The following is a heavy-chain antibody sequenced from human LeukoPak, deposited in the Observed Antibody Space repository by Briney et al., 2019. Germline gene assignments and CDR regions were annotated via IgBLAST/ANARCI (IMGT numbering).Heavy chain of an antibody. Sequence: SETLSLTRAVSGYSISSSNWWGWIRQPPGKELEWIGYIYYSGSTYYNPSLKSRVTMSVDTSKNQFSLKLSSVTAVDTAVYYCARAVWFGELLPDYWGQGTLVTVSS. J-gene: IGHJ4*02. CDR3: ARAVWFGELLPDY. CDR2: IYYSGST. D-gene: IGHD3-10*01. CDR1: GYSISSSNW. V-gene: IGHV4-28*03.